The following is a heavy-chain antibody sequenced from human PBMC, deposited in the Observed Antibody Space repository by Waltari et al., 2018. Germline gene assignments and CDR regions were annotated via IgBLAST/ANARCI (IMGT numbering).Heavy chain of an antibody. CDR1: GYTFTSYA. CDR2: MNPNSGNT. D-gene: IGHD3-22*01. J-gene: IGHJ4*02. V-gene: IGHV1-8*01. CDR3: ARGAPYYDSSGYYGY. Sequence: QVQLVQSGAEVKKPRASVKVSCKASGYTFTSYAINWVRQATGQGLEWMGWMNPNSGNTCYAQKFQGRGTMTRNTSISTAYMELSSLRSEETAVYYCARGAPYYDSSGYYGYWGQGTLVTVSS.